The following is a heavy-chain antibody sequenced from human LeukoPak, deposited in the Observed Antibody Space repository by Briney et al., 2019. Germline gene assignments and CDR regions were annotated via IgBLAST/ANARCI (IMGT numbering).Heavy chain of an antibody. J-gene: IGHJ4*02. Sequence: SETLSLTCTVSGGSISSSSYYWGWIRQPPGKGLEWIGSIYYSGSTYYNPSLKSRVTISVDTSKNQFSLKLSSVTAADTAVYYCARHDAGGYCSGGSCYSGHFDYWGQGTLVTASS. D-gene: IGHD2-15*01. CDR2: IYYSGST. V-gene: IGHV4-39*01. CDR1: GGSISSSSYY. CDR3: ARHDAGGYCSGGSCYSGHFDY.